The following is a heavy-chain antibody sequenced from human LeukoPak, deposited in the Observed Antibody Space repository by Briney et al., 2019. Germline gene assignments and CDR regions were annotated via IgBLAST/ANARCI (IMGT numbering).Heavy chain of an antibody. D-gene: IGHD5-18*01. J-gene: IGHJ6*02. CDR3: AKGTLGQLWVPSYYYGMDV. Sequence: GGSLRLSCAASGFTFSSYSMNWVRQAPGKGLEWVSSISSSSSYIYYADSVKGRFTISRDNAKNSLYLQMNSLRAEDTALYYCAKGTLGQLWVPSYYYGMDVWGQGTTVTVSS. CDR1: GFTFSSYS. V-gene: IGHV3-21*04. CDR2: ISSSSSYI.